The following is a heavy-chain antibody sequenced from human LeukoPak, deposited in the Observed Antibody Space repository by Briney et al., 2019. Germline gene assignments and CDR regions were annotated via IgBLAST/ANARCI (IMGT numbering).Heavy chain of an antibody. CDR3: ARGISVAAVFDY. J-gene: IGHJ4*02. CDR1: GYSISSGYY. V-gene: IGHV4-38-2*02. D-gene: IGHD2-15*01. CDR2: INHSGST. Sequence: SETLSLTCTVSGYSISSGYYWSWIRQPPGKGLEWIGEINHSGSTNYNPSLKSRVTISVDTSKNQFSLKLSSVTAADTAVYYCARGISVAAVFDYWVQGTLVTVSS.